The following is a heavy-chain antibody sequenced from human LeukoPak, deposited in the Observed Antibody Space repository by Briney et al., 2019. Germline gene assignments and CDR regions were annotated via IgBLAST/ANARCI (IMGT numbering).Heavy chain of an antibody. D-gene: IGHD3-22*01. V-gene: IGHV4-61*02. CDR3: ARVYYDSSGYHDFFDH. CDR1: GGSISSSSYY. Sequence: PSETLSLTCTVSGGSISSSSYYWSWIRQPAGKGLEWIGRIYSDGSTNFNPSLKSRVTMSVDTSKNQFSLRLSSVTAADTAMYYCARVYYDSSGYHDFFDHWGQGTLVTVSS. CDR2: IYSDGST. J-gene: IGHJ4*02.